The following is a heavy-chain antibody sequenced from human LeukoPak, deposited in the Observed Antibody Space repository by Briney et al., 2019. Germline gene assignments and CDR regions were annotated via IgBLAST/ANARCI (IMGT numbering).Heavy chain of an antibody. V-gene: IGHV4-4*02. D-gene: IGHD3-10*01. CDR2: IYHSGST. CDR3: ARRSRWFGELGY. Sequence: SETLSLTCAVPGGSISSSNWWSWVRQPPGKGLEWIGEIYHSGSTNYNPSLKSRVTISVDTSMNQFSLKLSSVTAADTAVYYCARRSRWFGELGYWGQGTLVTVSS. J-gene: IGHJ4*02. CDR1: GGSISSSNW.